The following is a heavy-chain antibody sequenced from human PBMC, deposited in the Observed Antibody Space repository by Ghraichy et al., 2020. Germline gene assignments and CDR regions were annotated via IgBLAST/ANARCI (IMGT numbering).Heavy chain of an antibody. Sequence: GESLNISCAASGFTFNSYAMTWVRQAPGKGLEWVSAISGTGGSTYYADSVKGRFTISRDNSRNMLYLQMNSLRAEDTAVYYCAKPLLWFGELPRDDAFDIWGQGTMVAVSS. CDR3: AKPLLWFGELPRDDAFDI. D-gene: IGHD3-10*01. CDR1: GFTFNSYA. J-gene: IGHJ3*02. CDR2: ISGTGGST. V-gene: IGHV3-23*01.